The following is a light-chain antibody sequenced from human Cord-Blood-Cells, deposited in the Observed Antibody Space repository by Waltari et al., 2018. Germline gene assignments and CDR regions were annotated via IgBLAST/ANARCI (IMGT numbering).Light chain of an antibody. CDR1: QSVSSSY. CDR3: QQYGSSPMYT. CDR2: GAA. V-gene: IGKV3-20*01. J-gene: IGKJ2*01. Sequence: EIVLTQSPGTLSLSPGERATLTCRASQSVSSSYLAWYQQKPGQAPRLLSYGAASRGTGIPDRFSGSGSGTDFTLTISRLEPEDLAVYYCQQYGSSPMYTFGQGTKLEIK.